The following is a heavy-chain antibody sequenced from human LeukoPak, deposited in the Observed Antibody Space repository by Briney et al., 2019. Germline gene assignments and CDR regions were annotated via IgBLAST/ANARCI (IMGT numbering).Heavy chain of an antibody. CDR3: ARGLHDYGDFDCDY. CDR1: GYTFTGYY. J-gene: IGHJ4*02. V-gene: IGHV1-2*02. CDR2: INPNSGGT. D-gene: IGHD4-17*01. Sequence: ASVKVSCKAAGYTFTGYYMHWVRQAPGQGLEWMGWINPNSGGTNYAQKFQGRVTMTRDTSISTAYMELSRLRSDDTAVYYCARGLHDYGDFDCDYWGQGTLVTVSS.